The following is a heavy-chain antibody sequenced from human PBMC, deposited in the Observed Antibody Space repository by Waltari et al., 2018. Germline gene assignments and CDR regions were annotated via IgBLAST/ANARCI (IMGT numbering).Heavy chain of an antibody. D-gene: IGHD6-19*01. J-gene: IGHJ4*02. CDR1: GGSLNIYY. CDR2: VYYTGNT. V-gene: IGHV4-59*08. Sequence: QVQLQESGPGLVKPSETLSLTCTVSGGSLNIYYWSWIRQPPGKGLAWIGYVYYTGNTIYNPSLESRVTLSADTSKNQVSLRLRSVTAADTAVYYCARGMSSVWYGPFDYWGQGTLVTVSS. CDR3: ARGMSSVWYGPFDY.